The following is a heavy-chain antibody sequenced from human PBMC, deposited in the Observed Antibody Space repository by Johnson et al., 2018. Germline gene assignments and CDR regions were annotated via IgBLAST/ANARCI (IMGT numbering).Heavy chain of an antibody. J-gene: IGHJ1*01. CDR2: SSRAGPI. CDR3: PAGWGSGPCPRAQVNAKDSRGLTRTNRGAGGTAMEFGAAWRGGSRDLAH. CDR1: GFTLSDYY. D-gene: IGHD3-16*01. Sequence: QVQLVESGGALVEPGGSLRLSCAASGFTLSDYYLGWIRQAPGKGLAWVSYSSRAGPIYYGDSVRGRFTISRDNAKNSLYLQMKNLRPEDTAGYFCPAGWGSGPCPRAQVNAKDSRGLTRTNRGAGGTAMEFGAAWRGGSRDLAHWGQGTLVTVCS. V-gene: IGHV3-11*01.